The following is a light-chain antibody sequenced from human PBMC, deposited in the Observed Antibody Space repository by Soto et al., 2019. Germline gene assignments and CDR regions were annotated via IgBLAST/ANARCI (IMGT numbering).Light chain of an antibody. CDR1: QSISSW. CDR3: QQYNSYLWT. J-gene: IGKJ1*01. Sequence: DIQLTQSPSFLSASIGDRVTITCRASQSISSWLAWYQQKPGKAPKLLIYDASSLESGVPSRFSGSGSGTEFTLTISSLQPDDFATYYCQQYNSYLWTFGQGTKVDIK. V-gene: IGKV1-5*01. CDR2: DAS.